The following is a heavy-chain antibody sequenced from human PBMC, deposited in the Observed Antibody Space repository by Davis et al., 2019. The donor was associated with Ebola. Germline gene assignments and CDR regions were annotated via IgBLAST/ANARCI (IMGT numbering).Heavy chain of an antibody. J-gene: IGHJ1*01. Sequence: GESLKISCAASGFTFSSYAMTWVRQAPGKGLQWVSVISASGGGTYYADSVKGRFTISRDNSKNTLDLQMNSLRGEDTAKYHCAKAGAVTAPGLYFQHWGQGTLVTVSS. CDR2: ISASGGGT. D-gene: IGHD2-21*02. V-gene: IGHV3-23*01. CDR3: AKAGAVTAPGLYFQH. CDR1: GFTFSSYA.